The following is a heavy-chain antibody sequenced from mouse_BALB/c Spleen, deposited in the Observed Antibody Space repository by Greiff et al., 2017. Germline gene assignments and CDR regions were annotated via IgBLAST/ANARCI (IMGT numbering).Heavy chain of an antibody. D-gene: IGHD1-1*01. CDR1: GFTFSSFG. CDR3: ASFIYYYGSSYDYYAMDY. CDR2: ISSGSSTI. J-gene: IGHJ4*01. V-gene: IGHV5-17*02. Sequence: DVMLVESGGGLVQPGGSRKLSCAASGFTFSSFGMHWVRQAPEKGLEWVAYISSGSSTIYYADTVKGRFTISSDNPKNTLFLQMTSLRSEDTAMYYCASFIYYYGSSYDYYAMDYWGQGTSVTVSS.